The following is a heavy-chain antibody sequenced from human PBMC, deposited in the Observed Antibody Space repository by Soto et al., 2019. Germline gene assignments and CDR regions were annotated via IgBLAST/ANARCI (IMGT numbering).Heavy chain of an antibody. Sequence: EVQLVESGGGLVQPGGSLRLSCAASGFTFSSYSMNWVRQAPGKGLECVSYISSSSSTIYYADSVKGRFTISRDNAKNSLYLQMNSLRAEDTAVYYCASSVEATLDYWGQGTLVTVSS. D-gene: IGHD1-26*01. CDR2: ISSSSSTI. V-gene: IGHV3-48*01. CDR3: ASSVEATLDY. CDR1: GFTFSSYS. J-gene: IGHJ4*02.